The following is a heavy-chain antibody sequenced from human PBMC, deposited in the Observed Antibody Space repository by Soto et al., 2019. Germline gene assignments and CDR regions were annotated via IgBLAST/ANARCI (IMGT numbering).Heavy chain of an antibody. CDR1: RDTFTSYY. J-gene: IGHJ5*02. V-gene: IGHV1-46*01. CDR3: ARSSGGNFGIIIEATNWFAP. D-gene: IGHD5-12*01. CDR2: INPHGGST. Sequence: ASVKVSCKAPRDTFTSYYINCVRQAPGQGLEWMGVINPHGGSTAYAQKFKGRVTLTRDTSARTVYMEVSSLTSEDTAMYYCARSSGGNFGIIIEATNWFAPWGQGTLVTVSS.